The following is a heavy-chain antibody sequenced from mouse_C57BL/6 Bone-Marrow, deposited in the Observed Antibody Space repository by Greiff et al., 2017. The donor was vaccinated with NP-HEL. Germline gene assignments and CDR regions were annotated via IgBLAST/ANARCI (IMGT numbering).Heavy chain of an antibody. CDR1: GYTFTDYE. D-gene: IGHD1-1*01. Sequence: QVHVKQSGAELVRPGASVTLSCKASGYTFTDYEMHWVKQTPVHGLEWIGAIDPETGGTAYNQKFKGKAILTADKSSSPAYMELRSLTSEDSAVYYCGTRRLLRIDYWGQGTTLTVSS. CDR2: IDPETGGT. J-gene: IGHJ2*01. V-gene: IGHV1-15*01. CDR3: GTRRLLRIDY.